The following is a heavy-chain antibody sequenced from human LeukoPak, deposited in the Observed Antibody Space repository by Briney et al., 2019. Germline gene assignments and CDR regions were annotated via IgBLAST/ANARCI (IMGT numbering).Heavy chain of an antibody. J-gene: IGHJ4*02. V-gene: IGHV4-59*01. CDR1: GGSISGYY. CDR3: ARYVVYGSGKYYFDY. CDR2: INYSGST. Sequence: SETLSLTCTVSGGSISGYYWTWIRQPPGQGLECIGFINYSGSTNYNPSLKSRVTMSVDTSKDQFSLRLSSVTAADTAVYYCARYVVYGSGKYYFDYWGQGTLVTVSS. D-gene: IGHD3-10*01.